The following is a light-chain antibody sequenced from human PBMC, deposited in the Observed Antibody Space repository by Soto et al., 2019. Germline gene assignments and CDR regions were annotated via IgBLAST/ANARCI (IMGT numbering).Light chain of an antibody. CDR3: QQADSFPIT. CDR1: KNINTW. CDR2: DAS. J-gene: IGKJ5*01. Sequence: DIQMTQSPSTLSASVGDRVTITCRASKNINTWVAWYQQKPGKAPKLLIYDASSLESGVPSRFSGSGSGTDFTLTISSLQPEDFATYYCQQADSFPITCGQGTRLEIK. V-gene: IGKV1-5*01.